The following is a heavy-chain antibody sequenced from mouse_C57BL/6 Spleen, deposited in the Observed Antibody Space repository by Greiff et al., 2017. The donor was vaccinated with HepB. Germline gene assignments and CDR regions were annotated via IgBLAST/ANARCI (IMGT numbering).Heavy chain of an antibody. Sequence: EVQVVESEGGLVQPGSSMKLSCTASGFTFSDYYMAWVRQVPEKGLEWVANINYDGSSTYYLDSLKSRFIISRDNAKNILYLQMSSLKSEDTATYYCARGRGSWFAYWGQGTLVTVSA. CDR2: INYDGSST. CDR3: ARGRGSWFAY. J-gene: IGHJ3*01. V-gene: IGHV5-16*01. CDR1: GFTFSDYY.